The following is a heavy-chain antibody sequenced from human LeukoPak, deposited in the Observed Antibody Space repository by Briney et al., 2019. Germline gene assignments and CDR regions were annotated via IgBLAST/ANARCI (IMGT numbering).Heavy chain of an antibody. V-gene: IGHV4-34*01. CDR2: ASHTGIT. D-gene: IGHD1-7*01. Sequence: PSETLSFTCAVYGSSFVGRHWSSIRQPPGKGLEWLGEASHTGITNYNPSLKSRVSISVDTSKDQFSLKLASVTAADTAIYYCARGRANWDYDFDYWGQGTLVTVSS. CDR3: ARGRANWDYDFDY. CDR1: GSSFVGRH. J-gene: IGHJ4*02.